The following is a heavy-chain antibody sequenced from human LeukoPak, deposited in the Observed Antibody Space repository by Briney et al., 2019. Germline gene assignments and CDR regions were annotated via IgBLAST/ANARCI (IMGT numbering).Heavy chain of an antibody. D-gene: IGHD3-10*01. CDR1: GFTFSSYW. V-gene: IGHV3-7*03. CDR2: IKQDGSEK. Sequence: PGGSLRLSCAASGFTFSSYWMSWVRQAPGKGLEWVANIKQDGSEKYYVDSVKGRFTISRDNAKNSLYLQMNSPRAEDTAVYYCARDGHTYYYGSGSYYNAARYYYGMDVWGKGTTVTVSS. J-gene: IGHJ6*04. CDR3: ARDGHTYYYGSGSYYNAARYYYGMDV.